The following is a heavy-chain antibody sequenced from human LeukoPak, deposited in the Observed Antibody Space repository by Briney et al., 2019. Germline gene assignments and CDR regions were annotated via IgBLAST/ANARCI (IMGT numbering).Heavy chain of an antibody. CDR2: IYYSGST. J-gene: IGHJ6*03. CDR1: GGSISGYY. CDR3: ARNPRPGGSGSYSNYYYYYMDV. V-gene: IGHV4-59*12. Sequence: PSETLSLTCTVSGGSISGYYWSWIRQPPGKGLEWIGYIYYSGSTDYNPSLKSRVTISVDTSKNQFSLKLSSVTAADTAVYYCARNPRPGGSGSYSNYYYYYMDVWGKGTTVTVSS. D-gene: IGHD3-10*01.